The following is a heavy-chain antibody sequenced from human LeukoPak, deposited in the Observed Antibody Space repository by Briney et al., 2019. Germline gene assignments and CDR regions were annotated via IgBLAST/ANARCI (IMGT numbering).Heavy chain of an antibody. J-gene: IGHJ4*02. CDR2: IYYSGST. D-gene: IGHD2-8*01. CDR3: TRDLSGVNPFDY. V-gene: IGHV4-59*12. Sequence: SETLSLTCTVSGGSISSYYWSWIRQPPGKGLEWIGYIYYSGSTNYNPSLKSRVTISVDTSKNQFSLKLSSVTAADTAVYYCTRDLSGVNPFDYWGQGTLVTVSS. CDR1: GGSISSYY.